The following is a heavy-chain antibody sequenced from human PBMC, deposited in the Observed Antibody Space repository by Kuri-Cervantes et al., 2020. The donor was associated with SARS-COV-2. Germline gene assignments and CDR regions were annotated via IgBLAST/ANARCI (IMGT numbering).Heavy chain of an antibody. CDR2: VSAYNGKT. CDR3: AREEGSYDP. CDR1: GYTFTSYG. D-gene: IGHD6-6*01. J-gene: IGHJ5*02. Sequence: ASVKVSCKASGYTFTSYGISWVRQAPGQGLEWMGWVSAYNGKTNYVQKFQGRVTMTTDTATSTAYMELRSLRSDDTAVYYCAREEGSYDPWGQGTPVTVSS. V-gene: IGHV1-18*01.